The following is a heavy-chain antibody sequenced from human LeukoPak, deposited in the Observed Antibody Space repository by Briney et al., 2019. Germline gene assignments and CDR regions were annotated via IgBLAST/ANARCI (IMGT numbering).Heavy chain of an antibody. D-gene: IGHD1-26*01. J-gene: IGHJ6*03. CDR2: ISSSGSTI. CDR1: GFTFSSYE. V-gene: IGHV3-48*03. CDR3: ARWYSGSYYYYYYYMDV. Sequence: GGSLRLSCAASGFTFSSYEMNWVRQAPGKGLEWVSYISSSGSTIYYADSVKGRFTIFRDNAKNELYLQMNSLRAEDTAVYYCARWYSGSYYYYYYYMDVWGKGTTVTISS.